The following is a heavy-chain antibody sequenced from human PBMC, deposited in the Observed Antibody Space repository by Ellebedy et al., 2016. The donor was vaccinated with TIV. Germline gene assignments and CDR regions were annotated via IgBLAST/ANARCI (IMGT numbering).Heavy chain of an antibody. Sequence: GESLKISCAASGFTFSSYAMHWVRQAPGKGLEWVAVISYDGSNKYYADSVKGRFTISRDNSKNTLYLQMNSLRAEDTAVYYCARDRNYYGSGDGFDYWGQGTLVTVSS. CDR3: ARDRNYYGSGDGFDY. CDR1: GFTFSSYA. CDR2: ISYDGSNK. V-gene: IGHV3-30*11. J-gene: IGHJ4*02. D-gene: IGHD3-10*01.